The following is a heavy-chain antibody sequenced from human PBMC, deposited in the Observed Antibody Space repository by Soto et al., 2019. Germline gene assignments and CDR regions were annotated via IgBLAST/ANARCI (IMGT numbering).Heavy chain of an antibody. D-gene: IGHD1-1*01. CDR3: AKGIVSGTRGGAFDI. J-gene: IGHJ3*02. CDR2: ISYDGSNK. CDR1: GFTFSSYG. V-gene: IGHV3-30*18. Sequence: QVQLVESGGGVVQPGRSLRLSCAASGFTFSSYGMHWVRQAPGKGLEWVAVISYDGSNKYYADSVKGRFTISRDNSQNTLYLQMNSLRAEDKAVYYCAKGIVSGTRGGAFDIWGQGTMVTVSS.